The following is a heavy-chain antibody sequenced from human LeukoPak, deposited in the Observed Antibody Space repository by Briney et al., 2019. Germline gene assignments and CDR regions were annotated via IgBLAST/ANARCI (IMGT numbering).Heavy chain of an antibody. CDR2: IYYSGST. J-gene: IGHJ4*02. D-gene: IGHD6-13*01. CDR1: GGSISSSSYY. V-gene: IGHV4-39*07. Sequence: SETLSLTCTVSGGSISSSSYYWGWIRQPPGKGLEWTGSIYYSGSTYYNPSLKSRVTISVDTSKNQFSLKLSSVTAADTAVYYCASVVGYSSSWGPFDYWGQGTLVTVSS. CDR3: ASVVGYSSSWGPFDY.